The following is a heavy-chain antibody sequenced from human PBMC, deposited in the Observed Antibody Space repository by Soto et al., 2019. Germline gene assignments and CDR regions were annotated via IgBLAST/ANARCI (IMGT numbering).Heavy chain of an antibody. J-gene: IGHJ4*02. CDR3: ARYASGPFDY. V-gene: IGHV4-4*02. Sequence: QVQLQESGPGLVKPSGTLSLTCAVSGGSISTTNWWHWVRQPPGKGLEWIGEIYHTGSSNFNPSVKIRVTISVDKSKNQFSLKLSSVTAADTAVYYCARYASGPFDYWGQGTLVTVSS. CDR1: GGSISTTNW. CDR2: IYHTGSS. D-gene: IGHD3-10*01.